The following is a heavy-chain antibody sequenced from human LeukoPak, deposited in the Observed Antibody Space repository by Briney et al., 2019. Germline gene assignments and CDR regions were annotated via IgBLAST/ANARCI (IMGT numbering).Heavy chain of an antibody. Sequence: GGSLRLSCAVSGFTFSSYAMSWVRQAPGKGLEWVSAISGSGGSTYYADSVKGRFTISRDNSKNTLYLQMNSLRAEDTAVYYCAKGARYYDFWSGPPHYYYGMDVWGQGTTVTVSS. CDR2: ISGSGGST. J-gene: IGHJ6*02. D-gene: IGHD3-3*01. CDR1: GFTFSSYA. V-gene: IGHV3-23*01. CDR3: AKGARYYDFWSGPPHYYYGMDV.